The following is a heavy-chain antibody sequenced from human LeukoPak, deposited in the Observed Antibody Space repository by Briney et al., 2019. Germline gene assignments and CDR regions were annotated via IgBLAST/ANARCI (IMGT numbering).Heavy chain of an antibody. CDR2: IYHSGRS. CDR3: ARAYYRDRSGNYPNDGFDM. J-gene: IGHJ3*02. CDR1: GFSISDGYY. Sequence: PSETLSLTCTVSGFSISDGYYWGWIRQPPEKGLEWIGSIYHSGRSYSNPSLKNRVTISVDTSKNHFSLKLSSVTAADTAVYFCARAYYRDRSGNYPNDGFDMWGQGTMVSVSS. V-gene: IGHV4-38-2*02. D-gene: IGHD3-22*01.